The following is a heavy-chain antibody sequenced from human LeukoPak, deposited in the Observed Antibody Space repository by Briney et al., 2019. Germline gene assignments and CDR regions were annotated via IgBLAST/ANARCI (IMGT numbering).Heavy chain of an antibody. CDR1: GSTFSSYA. Sequence: GGSLRLSCAASGSTFSSYAMHWVRQAPGKGLEYVSAISSNGGSTYYANSVKGRFTISRDNSKNTLYLQMGSLRAEDMAVYYCARVGYSYGLYGMDVWGQGTTVTVSS. CDR3: ARVGYSYGLYGMDV. J-gene: IGHJ6*02. CDR2: ISSNGGST. D-gene: IGHD5-18*01. V-gene: IGHV3-64*01.